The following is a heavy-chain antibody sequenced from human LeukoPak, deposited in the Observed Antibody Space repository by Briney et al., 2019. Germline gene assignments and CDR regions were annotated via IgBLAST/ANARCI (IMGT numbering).Heavy chain of an antibody. CDR1: GYSITCYW. Sequence: GESLKISCKGSGYSITCYWIGCVRQMPGKRLEWMGIIYPGDSDTRYSPSFQGQVTISADKPISTAYLQWSSLKASDTAMYYCARHYCSGGSCYVDYWGQGTLVTVSS. CDR2: IYPGDSDT. J-gene: IGHJ4*02. D-gene: IGHD2-15*01. CDR3: ARHYCSGGSCYVDY. V-gene: IGHV5-51*01.